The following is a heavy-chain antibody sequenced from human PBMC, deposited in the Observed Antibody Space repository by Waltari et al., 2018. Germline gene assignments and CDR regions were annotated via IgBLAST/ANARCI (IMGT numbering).Heavy chain of an antibody. V-gene: IGHV4-61*02. Sequence: QVQLQESGPGLVKPSQTLSLTCTFSGGSISSGSHYWSWIRQPAGKGLDWLGRIYTRGSTNYNPALKSRVTISVDTSKNQFSLKLSSVTAADTAVYYCARETSNCSSTSCYYYGMDVWGQGTTVTVSS. CDR2: IYTRGST. D-gene: IGHD2-2*01. CDR1: GGSISSGSHY. CDR3: ARETSNCSSTSCYYYGMDV. J-gene: IGHJ6*02.